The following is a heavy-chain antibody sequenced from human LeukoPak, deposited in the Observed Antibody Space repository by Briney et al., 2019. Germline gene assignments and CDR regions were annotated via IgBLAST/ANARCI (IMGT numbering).Heavy chain of an antibody. Sequence: GVSLRLSCAASGFTFSTYGTHWVRQAPGKGLEWVAVIWYDGSIKNYADSVKGRFTISRDNSKNTLYLQMNSLRVEDTAVYYCAKGYSFGPHYFDYWGQGTLVTVSS. V-gene: IGHV3-33*06. D-gene: IGHD5-12*01. J-gene: IGHJ4*02. CDR2: IWYDGSIK. CDR1: GFTFSTYG. CDR3: AKGYSFGPHYFDY.